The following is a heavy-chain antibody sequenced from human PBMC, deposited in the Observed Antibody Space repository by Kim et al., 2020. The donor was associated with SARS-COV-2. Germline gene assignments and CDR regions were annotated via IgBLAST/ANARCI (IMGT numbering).Heavy chain of an antibody. Sequence: LKRRVTISVDTSKNQFSLKLSSVTAADTAVYYCAREGYYGSGSYLGYFDYWGQGTLVTVSS. CDR3: AREGYYGSGSYLGYFDY. J-gene: IGHJ4*02. D-gene: IGHD3-10*01. V-gene: IGHV4-59*01.